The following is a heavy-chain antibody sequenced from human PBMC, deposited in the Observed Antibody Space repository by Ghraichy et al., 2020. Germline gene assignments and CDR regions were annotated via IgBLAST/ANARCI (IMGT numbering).Heavy chain of an antibody. D-gene: IGHD3-22*01. V-gene: IGHV4-4*02. CDR2: IYYSGTT. CDR3: AREGDDTTTYYSQNIFDY. Sequence: SETLSLTCAVSGGSISSSNWWSWVRQPTGKGLEWIGEIYYSGTTNYNPSLKSRVTISVDKSKNQFSLKLSSVTAADTAVYYCAREGDDTTTYYSQNIFDYWGQGTLVTVSS. J-gene: IGHJ4*02. CDR1: GGSISSSNW.